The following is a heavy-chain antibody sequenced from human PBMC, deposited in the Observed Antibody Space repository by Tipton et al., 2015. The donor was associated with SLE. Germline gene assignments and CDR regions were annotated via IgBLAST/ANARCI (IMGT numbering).Heavy chain of an antibody. J-gene: IGHJ4*02. CDR2: INHSGST. CDR3: ARAIGQQLGWFDY. D-gene: IGHD6-13*01. CDR1: GGSFSGYY. Sequence: TLSLTCAVYGGSFSGYYWSWIRQPPGKGLEWIGEINHSGSTNYNPSLKSRVTISVDTSKNQFSLKLSSVTAADTAVYYCARAIGQQLGWFDYWGQGTLVTVSS. V-gene: IGHV4-34*01.